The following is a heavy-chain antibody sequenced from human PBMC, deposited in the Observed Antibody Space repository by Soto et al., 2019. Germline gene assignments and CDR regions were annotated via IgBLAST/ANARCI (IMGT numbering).Heavy chain of an antibody. Sequence: QVQLIQSAGEVKKPGASVKVSCKASGYTFTNYVIHWIRQAPGQGLEWMAWISPLKGNTNYAQKVQGRVTVTTDTPTNTVYMHLSGLRSDDTALYFCARSGEHPFDYWGQGSLVTVSS. D-gene: IGHD5-12*01. CDR3: ARSGEHPFDY. V-gene: IGHV1-18*01. CDR2: ISPLKGNT. CDR1: GYTFTNYV. J-gene: IGHJ4*02.